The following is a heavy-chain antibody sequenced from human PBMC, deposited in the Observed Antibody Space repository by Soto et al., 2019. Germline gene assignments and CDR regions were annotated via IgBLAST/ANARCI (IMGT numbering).Heavy chain of an antibody. V-gene: IGHV4-39*02. CDR3: ARDYDVNTAVDYWYFDL. CDR1: GDSLRSSYHY. Sequence: QLHESGPGQVKSSETLSLTCTVSGDSLRSSYHYWGWIRQSPGKGLEWIGSIYYTGNTYYNPSLKSRVSISVDMATNEISLRLRAESVADTAVYYCARDYDVNTAVDYWYFDLWGRGTLVTVSS. J-gene: IGHJ2*01. CDR2: IYYTGNT. D-gene: IGHD5-18*01.